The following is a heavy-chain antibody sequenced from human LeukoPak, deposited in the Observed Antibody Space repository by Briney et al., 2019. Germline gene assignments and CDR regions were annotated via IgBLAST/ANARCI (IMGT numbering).Heavy chain of an antibody. Sequence: PGRSLRLSCAASGFTFSSYAMHWVRQAPGKGLEWVAGISHDGSNKYYADSVKGRFTISRDDSKNTLYLQMNSLRAEDTAVYYCARGSRRFLEWLSHHYYYGMDVWGQGTTVTVSS. V-gene: IGHV3-30-3*01. CDR1: GFTFSSYA. CDR3: ARGSRRFLEWLSHHYYYGMDV. D-gene: IGHD3-3*01. J-gene: IGHJ6*02. CDR2: ISHDGSNK.